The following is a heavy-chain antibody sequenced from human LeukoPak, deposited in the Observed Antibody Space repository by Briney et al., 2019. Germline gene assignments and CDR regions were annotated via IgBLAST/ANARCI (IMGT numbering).Heavy chain of an antibody. J-gene: IGHJ4*02. CDR2: ISAYNGNT. Sequence: ASVKVSCKASGYTFTSYDIHWVRQAPGQGLEWMGWISAYNGNTNYAQKLQGRVTMTTDTSTSTAYMELRSLRSDDTAVYYCASSSGYDFWSGYYPLDYWGQGTLVTVSS. CDR1: GYTFTSYD. CDR3: ASSSGYDFWSGYYPLDY. V-gene: IGHV1-18*01. D-gene: IGHD3-3*01.